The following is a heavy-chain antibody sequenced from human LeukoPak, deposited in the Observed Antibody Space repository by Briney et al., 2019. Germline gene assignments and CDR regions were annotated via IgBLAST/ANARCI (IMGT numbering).Heavy chain of an antibody. CDR3: ARDEGYCSGGSCPPDY. CDR2: ISSSSSYI. J-gene: IGHJ4*02. V-gene: IGHV3-21*01. D-gene: IGHD2-15*01. CDR1: GFTFSSYS. Sequence: PGGSLRLSCAASGFTFSSYSINWVRQAPGKGLEWVSSISSSSSYIYYADSVKGRFTISRDNAKNSLYLQMNSLRAEDTAVYYCARDEGYCSGGSCPPDYWGQGTLVTVSS.